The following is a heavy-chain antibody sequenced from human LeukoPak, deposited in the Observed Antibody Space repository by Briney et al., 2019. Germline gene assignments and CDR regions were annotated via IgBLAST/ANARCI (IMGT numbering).Heavy chain of an antibody. D-gene: IGHD5-12*01. CDR2: INLSDGST. Sequence: ASVKVSCKASGFTFNSYYMHWVRQAPGQGLEWMGTINLSDGSTIYAQKFQGRVTVTRDSSTSTVYMELGSLRSEDTAVYYCARPLTSGSTSYFDYWGQGTLVTVSS. J-gene: IGHJ4*02. V-gene: IGHV1-46*02. CDR1: GFTFNSYY. CDR3: ARPLTSGSTSYFDY.